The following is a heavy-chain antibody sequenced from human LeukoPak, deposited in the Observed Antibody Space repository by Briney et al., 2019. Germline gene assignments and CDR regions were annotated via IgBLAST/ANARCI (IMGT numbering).Heavy chain of an antibody. J-gene: IGHJ4*02. CDR1: GFPFSIYE. D-gene: IGHD6-19*01. V-gene: IGHV3-48*03. CDR3: ALLAVASDFDY. Sequence: GGSLRLSCAVSGFPFSIYEMNWVRQAPGKGLEWVSNIGSSGTTIYYADFVKGRFSISRDNAKNSLYLQMNSLRVEDTAVYYCALLAVASDFDYWGQGALVTVSS. CDR2: IGSSGTTI.